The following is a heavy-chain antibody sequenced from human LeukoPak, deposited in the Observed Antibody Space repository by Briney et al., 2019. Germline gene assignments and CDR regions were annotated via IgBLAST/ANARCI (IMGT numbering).Heavy chain of an antibody. Sequence: PGGSLRLSCVAYEFTFGNYGMSWVRQAPGKGLEWVAFTNYDGSDRCYADSVKGRFTVSRDNPKNTLYLQMNSLRTEDTAVYYCAKDLPDRYSLEYWGQGTMVTVPS. CDR2: TNYDGSDR. J-gene: IGHJ4*02. CDR3: AKDLPDRYSLEY. D-gene: IGHD2-15*01. CDR1: EFTFGNYG. V-gene: IGHV3-30*02.